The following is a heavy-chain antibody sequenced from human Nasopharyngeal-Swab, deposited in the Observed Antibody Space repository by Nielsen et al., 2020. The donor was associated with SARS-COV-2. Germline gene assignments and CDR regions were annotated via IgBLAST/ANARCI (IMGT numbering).Heavy chain of an antibody. CDR3: ARAVAGATDY. D-gene: IGHD1-26*01. Sequence: GGSLRLSCAVSGFTFSTFWMTWVRQAPGKGLEWVANIQADGSQKYYLDSVKGRFTISRDNAKNSLYLQMNSLRAEDTAIYFCARAVAGATDYWGQGTLVTVSS. CDR1: GFTFSTFW. J-gene: IGHJ4*02. V-gene: IGHV3-7*03. CDR2: IQADGSQK.